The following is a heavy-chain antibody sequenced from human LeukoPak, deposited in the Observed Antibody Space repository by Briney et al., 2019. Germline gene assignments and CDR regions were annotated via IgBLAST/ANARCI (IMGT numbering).Heavy chain of an antibody. CDR3: ARVKIGDEAFDY. CDR1: GGTFSSYA. V-gene: IGHV1-69*01. CDR2: IIPIFGTA. Sequence: SVKVSCKASGGTFSSYAISWVRQAPGQGLEWMGGIIPIFGTANYAQKFQGRVTITADESTSTAYMELSSLRSDDTAVYYCARVKIGDEAFDYWGQGTLVTVSS. J-gene: IGHJ4*02.